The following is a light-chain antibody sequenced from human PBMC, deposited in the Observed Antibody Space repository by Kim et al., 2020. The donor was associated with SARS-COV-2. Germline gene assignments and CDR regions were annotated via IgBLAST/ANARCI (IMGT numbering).Light chain of an antibody. CDR1: KIISDS. Sequence: ASVGDSVTITCRDSKIISDSLDWFQQNPGKAPEVFIYKASSLESGVPSRFSGSGSGTEFTFTISSLQTDDFATYYCQQYLSYPFTFGGGTKVDIK. J-gene: IGKJ4*01. CDR2: KAS. CDR3: QQYLSYPFT. V-gene: IGKV1-5*03.